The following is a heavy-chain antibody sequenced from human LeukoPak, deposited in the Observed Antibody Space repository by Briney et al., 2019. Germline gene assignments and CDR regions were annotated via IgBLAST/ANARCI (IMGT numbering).Heavy chain of an antibody. Sequence: GGSLRLSCTASGFSFDNYAMTWVRQTPGKGLEWLAFIRIKTYGGSTEYAASVKGRFTISRDDSKSITFLQLNSLETEDTGVYYCIRGPGDAFNPGGFYFDYWGQGTLVTVSS. V-gene: IGHV3-49*04. D-gene: IGHD5-24*01. J-gene: IGHJ4*02. CDR2: IRIKTYGGST. CDR3: IRGPGDAFNPGGFYFDY. CDR1: GFSFDNYA.